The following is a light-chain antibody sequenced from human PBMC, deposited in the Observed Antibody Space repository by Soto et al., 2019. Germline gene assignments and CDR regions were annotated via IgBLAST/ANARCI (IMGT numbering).Light chain of an antibody. Sequence: EIVLTQSPATLSLSPGEGATLSCRASQSVGSYFAWYQHKPGQAPRLLIYDASNRATGIPARFSGSGSGADFTFTISSLGPEDSEVYYCQQRTYWPPSLIFGGGTKVEIK. CDR1: QSVGSY. CDR2: DAS. CDR3: QQRTYWPPSLI. V-gene: IGKV3-11*01. J-gene: IGKJ4*01.